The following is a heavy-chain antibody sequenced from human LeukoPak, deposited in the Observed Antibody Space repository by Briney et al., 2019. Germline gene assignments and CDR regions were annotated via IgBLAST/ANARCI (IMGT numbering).Heavy chain of an antibody. CDR3: AREGGRYSSGWEAIDY. Sequence: SETLSLTCTVSGGSLSSYYWNWIRQPPGKGLEWIGFIYYSGSTNYNPSLKSRVTISVDTSKNQFSLKLSSVTAADTAVYYCAREGGRYSSGWEAIDYWGQGTLVTVSS. V-gene: IGHV4-59*01. J-gene: IGHJ4*02. CDR1: GGSLSSYY. CDR2: IYYSGST. D-gene: IGHD6-25*01.